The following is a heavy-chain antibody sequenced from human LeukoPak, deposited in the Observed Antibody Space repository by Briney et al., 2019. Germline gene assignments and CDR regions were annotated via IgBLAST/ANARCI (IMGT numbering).Heavy chain of an antibody. CDR3: ARGPPNWGMVGY. D-gene: IGHD7-27*01. Sequence: ASVKVSCKASGYTFTGYHMHWVRQAPGQGLEWMGRINPNSGDTNYAQKFQGRVTMTRDTSISTAYMELSSLTFEDTAVYYCARGPPNWGMVGYWGQGTLVTVSS. CDR1: GYTFTGYH. J-gene: IGHJ4*02. V-gene: IGHV1-2*06. CDR2: INPNSGDT.